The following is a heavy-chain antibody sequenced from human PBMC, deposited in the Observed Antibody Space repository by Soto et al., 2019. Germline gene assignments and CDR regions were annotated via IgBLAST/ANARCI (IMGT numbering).Heavy chain of an antibody. D-gene: IGHD3-3*01. Sequence: SETLSLTCAVSGVSISSDGYSWSWIRQPPGKGLEWMGFIYQRGSTYYNPSLKSRGTMSVDRSKNQFSLKLTSVTAADTAVYYCARAYYDFWTSYHYGMDVWGQGTTVT. CDR3: ARAYYDFWTSYHYGMDV. CDR2: IYQRGST. J-gene: IGHJ6*02. V-gene: IGHV4-30-2*01. CDR1: GVSISSDGYS.